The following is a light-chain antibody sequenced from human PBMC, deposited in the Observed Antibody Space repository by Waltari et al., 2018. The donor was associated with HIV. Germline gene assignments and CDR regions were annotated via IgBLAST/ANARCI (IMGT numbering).Light chain of an antibody. CDR3: QQYNNWPWT. Sequence: EIVLTQSPATLSVSPGERATLSCRASESVRTNLAWYQQKPGQPPRLLIYGASTRATGIPARFSGSGSGTEFTLTISSLQSEDSAVYYCQQYNNWPWTFGQGTKVDIK. CDR2: GAS. CDR1: ESVRTN. V-gene: IGKV3-15*01. J-gene: IGKJ1*01.